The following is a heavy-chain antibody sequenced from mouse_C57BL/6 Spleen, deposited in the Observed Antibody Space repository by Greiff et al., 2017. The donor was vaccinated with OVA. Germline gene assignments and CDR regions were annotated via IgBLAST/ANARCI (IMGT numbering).Heavy chain of an antibody. Sequence: QVQLKQSGAELVRPGTSVKVSCKASGYAFTNYLIEWVKQRPGQGLEWIGVINPGSGGTNYNEKFKGKATLTADKSSSTAYMQLSSLTSEDSAVYFCAGNDGYYGAMDYWGQGTSVTVSS. D-gene: IGHD2-3*01. CDR1: GYAFTNYL. CDR3: AGNDGYYGAMDY. J-gene: IGHJ4*01. V-gene: IGHV1-54*01. CDR2: INPGSGGT.